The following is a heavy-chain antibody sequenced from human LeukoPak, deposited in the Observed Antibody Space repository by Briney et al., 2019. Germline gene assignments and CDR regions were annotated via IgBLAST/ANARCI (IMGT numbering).Heavy chain of an antibody. Sequence: GGSLRLSCAASGFSFSSYAMRWVRQAPGKGLEWVSSISGSADSTYYADSVKGRFTISRDNSKNTLYLQMSSLRAEDTAVYYCADSNYWYPVDYWGQGTLVTVSS. J-gene: IGHJ4*02. CDR1: GFSFSSYA. D-gene: IGHD4-11*01. V-gene: IGHV3-23*01. CDR3: ADSNYWYPVDY. CDR2: ISGSADST.